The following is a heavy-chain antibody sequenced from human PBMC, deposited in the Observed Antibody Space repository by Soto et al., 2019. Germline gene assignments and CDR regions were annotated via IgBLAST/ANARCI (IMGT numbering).Heavy chain of an antibody. CDR1: GGSISSGDYY. CDR2: IYYSGST. CDR3: AGRLELPYNWFDP. V-gene: IGHV4-30-4*01. J-gene: IGHJ5*02. Sequence: SETLSLTCTVSGGSISSGDYYWSWIRQPPGKGLEWIGYIYYSGSTYYNPSLKSRVTISVDTSKNQFSLKLSSVTAADTAVYYCAGRLELPYNWFDPWGQGTLVTVSS. D-gene: IGHD1-7*01.